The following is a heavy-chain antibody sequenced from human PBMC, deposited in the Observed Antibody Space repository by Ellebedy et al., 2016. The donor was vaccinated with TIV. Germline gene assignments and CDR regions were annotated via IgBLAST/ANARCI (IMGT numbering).Heavy chain of an antibody. CDR2: IIPIFGTA. CDR1: GGTFSSYA. J-gene: IGHJ4*02. D-gene: IGHD3-22*01. CDR3: ARSHGSGYSTSFDY. V-gene: IGHV1-69*13. Sequence: AASVKVSCKASGGTFSSYAISWVRQAPGQGLEWMGGIIPIFGTANYAQKFQGRVTITADESTSTAYMELSSLRSEDTAVYYCARSHGSGYSTSFDYWGQGTLVTVSS.